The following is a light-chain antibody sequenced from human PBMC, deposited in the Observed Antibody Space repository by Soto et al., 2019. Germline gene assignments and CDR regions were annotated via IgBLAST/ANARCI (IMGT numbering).Light chain of an antibody. V-gene: IGKV3-20*01. CDR1: QSVSSSY. CDR3: QQYGSSPTWT. J-gene: IGKJ1*01. CDR2: GAS. Sequence: EIVLTQSPGTLSLSPGERATLSCRASQSVSSSYLAWYQQKPGQAPRLLMHGASSRATGIPDRFSGSGSGTDFTLTISRLEPEDVAVYYCQQYGSSPTWTFGQGTKVEIK.